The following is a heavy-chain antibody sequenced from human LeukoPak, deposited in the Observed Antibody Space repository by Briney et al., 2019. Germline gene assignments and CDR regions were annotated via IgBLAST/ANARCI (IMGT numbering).Heavy chain of an antibody. D-gene: IGHD5-12*01. V-gene: IGHV3-30*02. CDR3: AKDVDVLDH. J-gene: IGHJ4*02. CDR1: GFTFSSYG. Sequence: PGGSLRLSCAASGFTFSSYGMHWVRQAPGKGLEWVAVIRYDGSNKYYGDSVKGRFTISRDNSKNTLYRQMNSLSTEDTAVYYCAKDVDVLDHWGQGTLVTVSS. CDR2: IRYDGSNK.